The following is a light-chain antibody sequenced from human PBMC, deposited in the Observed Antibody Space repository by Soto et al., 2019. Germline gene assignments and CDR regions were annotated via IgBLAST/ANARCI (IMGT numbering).Light chain of an antibody. CDR3: CSYAGSYV. J-gene: IGLJ1*01. Sequence: QSVLTQPRSVSGSPGQSVTISCTGSSSDIGGYRYVSWYQQYPGKAPKLMIYDVSQRPSGVPDRFSGSTSGNTASLTISGLQAEDDADYYCCSYAGSYVFGTGTKVTVL. V-gene: IGLV2-11*01. CDR1: SSDIGGYRY. CDR2: DVS.